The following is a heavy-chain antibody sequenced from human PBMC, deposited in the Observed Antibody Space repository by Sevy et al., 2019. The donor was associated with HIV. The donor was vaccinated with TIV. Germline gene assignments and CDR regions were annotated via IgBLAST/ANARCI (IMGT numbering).Heavy chain of an antibody. CDR2: INGRGGSA. D-gene: IGHD1-26*01. CDR3: ARPTPRIAPSSAAFFDY. Sequence: GGSLRLSCAASGFTFSSFVMSWVRHIPGKGLEWVSTINGRGGSAYYADSVKGRFTLSRDNSNNTVFLQMNRLRDEDTAVYYCARPTPRIAPSSAAFFDYWDQGTLVTVSS. J-gene: IGHJ4*02. V-gene: IGHV3-23*01. CDR1: GFTFSSFV.